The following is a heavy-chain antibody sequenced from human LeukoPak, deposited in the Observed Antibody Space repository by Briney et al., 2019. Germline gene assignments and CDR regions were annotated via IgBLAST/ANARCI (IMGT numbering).Heavy chain of an antibody. CDR3: ARGDYYYDSRDIPLNDTFDI. Sequence: PSGTLSLICAVSGGSISSSNWWSWVRQPPGKGLEWIGEIYHSGSTNYNPSLKSRVTISVDKSKNQFSLKLSSVTAADTAVYYCARGDYYYDSRDIPLNDTFDIWGKGTTVTVSS. CDR1: GGSISSSNW. J-gene: IGHJ6*04. CDR2: IYHSGST. V-gene: IGHV4-4*02. D-gene: IGHD3-22*01.